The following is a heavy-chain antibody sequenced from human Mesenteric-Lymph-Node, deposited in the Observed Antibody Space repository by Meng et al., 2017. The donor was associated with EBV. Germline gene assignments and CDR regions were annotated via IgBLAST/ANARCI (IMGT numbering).Heavy chain of an antibody. Sequence: QGQLEESGPGLVKPSGTLSLTCAVSGESISSSNWWNWVRQSPGKGLEWIGEIYPTGSTNYSPSFESRVTMSVDKSKNQFSLILNSVTAADTAMYYCARGVLFRGVIDLYYFDYWGQGTLVTVSS. CDR2: IYPTGST. CDR1: GESISSSNW. V-gene: IGHV4-4*02. J-gene: IGHJ4*02. D-gene: IGHD2-21*01. CDR3: ARGVLFRGVIDLYYFDY.